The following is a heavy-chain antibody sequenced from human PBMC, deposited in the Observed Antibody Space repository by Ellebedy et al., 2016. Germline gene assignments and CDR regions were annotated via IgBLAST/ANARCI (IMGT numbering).Heavy chain of an antibody. CDR1: GYSFTSYD. Sequence: ASVKVSXXASGYSFTSYDINWVRQATGQGLEWMGRMHPYSGDTGYARKFQGRVTMTTDTSTSTAYMELRSLRSNDTAVYYCARTIGYGGNSCDYWGQGTLVTVSS. CDR2: MHPYSGDT. J-gene: IGHJ4*02. CDR3: ARTIGYGGNSCDY. V-gene: IGHV1-8*01. D-gene: IGHD2-15*01.